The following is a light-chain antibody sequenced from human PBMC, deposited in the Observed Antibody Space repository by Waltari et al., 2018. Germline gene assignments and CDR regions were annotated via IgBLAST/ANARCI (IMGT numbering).Light chain of an antibody. Sequence: IVLTQSPATLSLSPGERAPLSVRASQGISSFLAWYQQKPGQAPRLLVYDASNRATGIPARFSGSGSGADFTLTISSLEPEDFAVYYCQQRTNWPSFGGGTRVELK. CDR2: DAS. CDR3: QQRTNWPS. V-gene: IGKV3-11*01. J-gene: IGKJ4*01. CDR1: QGISSF.